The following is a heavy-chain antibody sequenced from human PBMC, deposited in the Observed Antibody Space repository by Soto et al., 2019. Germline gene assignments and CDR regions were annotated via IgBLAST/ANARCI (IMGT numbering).Heavy chain of an antibody. Sequence: LSLTCAVSGGSISSGGYSWSWIRQPPGKGLEWIGYIYHSGSTYYNPSLKSRVTISVDRSKNQFSLKLSSVTAADTAVSYCARSGEAPSDFDYWGQGTLVTVSS. CDR2: IYHSGST. D-gene: IGHD3-10*01. CDR1: GGSISSGGYS. CDR3: ARSGEAPSDFDY. V-gene: IGHV4-30-2*01. J-gene: IGHJ4*02.